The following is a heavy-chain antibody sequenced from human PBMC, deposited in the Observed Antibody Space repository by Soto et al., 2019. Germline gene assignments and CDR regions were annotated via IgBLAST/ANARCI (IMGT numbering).Heavy chain of an antibody. CDR2: IDPRDSHP. V-gene: IGHV5-10-1*03. D-gene: IGHD1-26*01. CDR1: GYSFSDDY. J-gene: IGHJ4*02. CDR3: ARQYPYTGSYYVLLDH. Sequence: EVQLVQSGAEVKQPGESLRISCQGSGYSFSDDYVNWVRHLPGKGLEWMGTIDPRDSHPNYSPSFQGHVTISVDESTNTAYLQWSSLKASDTAIYYCARQYPYTGSYYVLLDHWGQGTRVTVSS.